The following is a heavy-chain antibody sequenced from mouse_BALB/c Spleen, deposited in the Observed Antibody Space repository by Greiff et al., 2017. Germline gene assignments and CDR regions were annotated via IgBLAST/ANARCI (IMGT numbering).Heavy chain of an antibody. V-gene: IGHV5-17*02. CDR2: ISSGSSTI. CDR3: ARSDGNYPYYAMDY. D-gene: IGHD2-1*01. Sequence: EVKVEESGGGLVQPGGSRKLSCAASGFTFSSFGMHWVRQAPEKGLEWVAYISSGSSTIYYADTVKGRFTISRDNPKNTLFLQMTSLRSEDTAMYYCARSDGNYPYYAMDYWGQGTSVTVSS. J-gene: IGHJ4*01. CDR1: GFTFSSFG.